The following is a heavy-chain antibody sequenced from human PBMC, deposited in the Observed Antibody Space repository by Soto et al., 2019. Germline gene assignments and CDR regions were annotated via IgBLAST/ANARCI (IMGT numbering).Heavy chain of an antibody. Sequence: SETLSLTCTVSGRSVSSGSYYWRWIRQPPGKGLEWIGFIYYSGGTKYNPSLKSRVTISVDRSKNQFSLKLTSVTAADTAVYYCAIKSYTNWVDPWGQGNLVTVSS. CDR2: IYYSGGT. D-gene: IGHD3-10*01. J-gene: IGHJ5*02. V-gene: IGHV4-61*01. CDR1: GRSVSSGSYY. CDR3: AIKSYTNWVDP.